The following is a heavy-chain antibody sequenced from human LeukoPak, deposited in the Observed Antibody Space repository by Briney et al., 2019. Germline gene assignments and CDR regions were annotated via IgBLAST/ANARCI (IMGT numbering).Heavy chain of an antibody. CDR1: GFTFSSYA. V-gene: IGHV3-23*01. CDR2: ISGSGGST. D-gene: IGHD3-10*01. Sequence: GGSLRLSCAASGFTFSSYAMSWVRQAPGKGLEWVSAISGSGGSTYYADSVKGRFTISRDNSKNTLYLQMNSLRAEDTAVYYCAKNRMVRGVRPPFDYWGQGTLVTVSS. CDR3: AKNRMVRGVRPPFDY. J-gene: IGHJ4*02.